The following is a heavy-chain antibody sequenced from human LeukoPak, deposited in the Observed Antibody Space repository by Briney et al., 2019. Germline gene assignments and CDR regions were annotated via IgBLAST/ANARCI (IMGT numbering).Heavy chain of an antibody. Sequence: SETLSLTCAVYGGSFSGYYWSWIRQPPGKGLEWIGEINHSGSTNYNPSLKSRVTISVDTSKNQFSLKLSSVTAADTAVYYCARLGYSSGWYDVDYWGQGTLVTVSS. CDR1: GGSFSGYY. V-gene: IGHV4-34*01. CDR3: ARLGYSSGWYDVDY. CDR2: INHSGST. D-gene: IGHD6-19*01. J-gene: IGHJ4*02.